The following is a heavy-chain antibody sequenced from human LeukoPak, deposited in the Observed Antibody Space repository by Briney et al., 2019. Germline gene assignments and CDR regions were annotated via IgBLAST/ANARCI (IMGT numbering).Heavy chain of an antibody. V-gene: IGHV1-69*06. CDR3: ARGLGEYYGWGGFYGYFDS. D-gene: IGHD3-10*01. Sequence: ASVKVSCKASGGTFSSYAISWVRQAPGQGLEWMGGIIPIFGTANYAQKFQGRVTITADKSTSTAYMELSSLRSEDTAVYYCARGLGEYYGWGGFYGYFDSGAQGPLATAS. CDR2: IIPIFGTA. J-gene: IGHJ4*02. CDR1: GGTFSSYA.